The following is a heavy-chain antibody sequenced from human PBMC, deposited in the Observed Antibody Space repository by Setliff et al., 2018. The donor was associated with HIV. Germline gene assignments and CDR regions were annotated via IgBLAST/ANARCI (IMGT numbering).Heavy chain of an antibody. V-gene: IGHV1-8*03. Sequence: ASVKVSCKTSGGTFSIFSISWVRQAAGQGLEWMGWINPNNEKTGYAQKFQGRVTFSKDTSISTVYMELRSLRSDDTAVYYCARDSGGGALGSAPDYWGPGTLVTVSS. CDR3: ARDSGGGALGSAPDY. J-gene: IGHJ4*02. CDR2: INPNNEKT. CDR1: GGTFSIFS. D-gene: IGHD1-26*01.